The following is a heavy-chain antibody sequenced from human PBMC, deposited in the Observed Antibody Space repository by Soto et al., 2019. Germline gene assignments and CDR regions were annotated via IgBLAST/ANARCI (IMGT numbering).Heavy chain of an antibody. D-gene: IGHD2-2*01. J-gene: IGHJ4*02. Sequence: QLGGSLRLSCAASGFTFSSYGMHWVRQAPGKGLEWVAVISYDGSNKYYADSVKGRFTISRDNSKNTLYLQMNSLRAEDTAVYYCAKVSKVVVVPAAMGYYFDYWGQGTLVTVSS. CDR3: AKVSKVVVVPAAMGYYFDY. CDR2: ISYDGSNK. V-gene: IGHV3-30*18. CDR1: GFTFSSYG.